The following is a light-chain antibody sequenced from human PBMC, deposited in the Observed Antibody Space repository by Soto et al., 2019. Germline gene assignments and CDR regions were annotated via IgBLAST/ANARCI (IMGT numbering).Light chain of an antibody. CDR2: DAS. CDR3: QQYNSYSIT. CDR1: QSISSW. Sequence: DIQMTQSPSTLSASVGDRVTITCRASQSISSWLAWYQQKPGKAPKLLIYDASSLESGVPSRFSGSGSGTEFTLTISSLQPDAFVTDYCQQYNSYSITFGQGTRLEIK. V-gene: IGKV1-5*01. J-gene: IGKJ5*01.